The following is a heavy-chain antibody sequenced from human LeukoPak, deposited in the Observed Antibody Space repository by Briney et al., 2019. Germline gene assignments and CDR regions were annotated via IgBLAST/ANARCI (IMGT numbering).Heavy chain of an antibody. D-gene: IGHD3-22*01. Sequence: GGSLRLSCAASGFTFSDHYMDWVRQAPGKGLEWVGRTRNKAKSYTTEYAASVKGRFTISRDDSKNSLYLQMNSLKTEDTAVYYCARGSDTRGYYYPNYWGQGTLVTVSS. J-gene: IGHJ4*02. CDR1: GFTFSDHY. CDR2: TRNKAKSYTT. V-gene: IGHV3-72*01. CDR3: ARGSDTRGYYYPNY.